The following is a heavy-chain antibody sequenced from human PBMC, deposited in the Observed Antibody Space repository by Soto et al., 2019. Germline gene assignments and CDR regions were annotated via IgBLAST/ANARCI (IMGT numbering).Heavy chain of an antibody. CDR2: IYYSGLT. J-gene: IGHJ5*02. Sequence: TSETLSLTCTVSGGSLNRGGYYWSWIRQLPGKDLEWIGYIYYSGLTDYNPSLHSRVSIAVDTTENQFSLKLTYETAADTSVYYCASGCFSSSSSWFDPWGRGTLVTVSS. D-gene: IGHD6-6*01. CDR3: ASGCFSSSSSWFDP. CDR1: GGSLNRGGYY. V-gene: IGHV4-31*03.